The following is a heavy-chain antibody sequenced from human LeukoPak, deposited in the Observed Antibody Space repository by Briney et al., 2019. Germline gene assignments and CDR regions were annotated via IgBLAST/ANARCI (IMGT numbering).Heavy chain of an antibody. CDR2: IYISGST. Sequence: SETLSLTCTVSGGSIGSGSYYWSWIRQPAGKGLEWIGRIYISGSTNYNPSLKSRVTISVDTSKNQFSLKLTSVTAADTAVYYCARDRVTTVVTPSQHWGQGTLVTVSS. D-gene: IGHD4-23*01. CDR1: GGSIGSGSYY. V-gene: IGHV4-61*02. J-gene: IGHJ1*01. CDR3: ARDRVTTVVTPSQH.